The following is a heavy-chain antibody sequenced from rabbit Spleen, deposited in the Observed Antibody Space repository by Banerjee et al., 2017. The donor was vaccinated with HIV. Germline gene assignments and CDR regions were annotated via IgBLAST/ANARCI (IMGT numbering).Heavy chain of an antibody. V-gene: IGHV1S40*01. CDR2: IASGSSGDT. D-gene: IGHD5-1*01. CDR3: ARATYGNNGWPFNW. CDR1: GFSFSSRYY. Sequence: QLLEESGGDLVKPGASLTLTCTASGFSFSSRYYMCWVRQAPGKGLEWIACIASGSSGDTYYASWTKGRVTISKTSSTTVTLQMTSLTAADTATYFCARATYGNNGWPFNWWGPGTLVTVS. J-gene: IGHJ4*01.